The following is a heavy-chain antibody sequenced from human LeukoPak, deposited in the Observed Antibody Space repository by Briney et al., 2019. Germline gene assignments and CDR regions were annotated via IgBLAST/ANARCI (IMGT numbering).Heavy chain of an antibody. CDR1: GYTFTSNY. D-gene: IGHD2-15*01. J-gene: IGHJ4*02. V-gene: IGHV1-46*01. CDR3: ARDPFTVVVVPARYFDR. Sequence: ASVKVSCKASGYTFTSNYMHWVRQAPGQGLEWMGIINPSGGSTKYAQKFQGRVTMTRDTSTSTVYMELSSLRSEDTAVYYCARDPFTVVVVPARYFDRWGQGTLVTVSS. CDR2: INPSGGST.